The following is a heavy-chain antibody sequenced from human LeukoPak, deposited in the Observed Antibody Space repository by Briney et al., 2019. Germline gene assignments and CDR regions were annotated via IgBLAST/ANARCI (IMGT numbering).Heavy chain of an antibody. CDR1: GDSISSGIHS. V-gene: IGHV4-61*02. Sequence: SETLSLTCNVSGDSISSGIHSWSWIRQPAGKGLEWIGRIYTSGSTNYNPSLKSRVTISVDTSKNQFSLKLSSVTAADTAVYYCARDRDQVGYCSSTSCYRYYYYYMDVWGKGTTVTISS. CDR3: ARDRDQVGYCSSTSCYRYYYYYMDV. D-gene: IGHD2-2*01. J-gene: IGHJ6*03. CDR2: IYTSGST.